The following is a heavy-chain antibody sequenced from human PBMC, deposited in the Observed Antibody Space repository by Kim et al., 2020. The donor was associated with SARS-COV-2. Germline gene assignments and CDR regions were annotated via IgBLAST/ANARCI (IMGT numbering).Heavy chain of an antibody. CDR2: ISWNGENI. CDR3: AKEKWGSSWYGNYFD. J-gene: IGHJ4*01. CDR1: GFTLGDFG. D-gene: IGHD6-13*01. Sequence: GGSLRLSCAASGFTLGDFGMHWVRQPPGKGLEWVSGISWNGENIDYADSVKGRFTISRDNDKNSLYLHMDSLRPEDTAVYYCAKEKWGSSWYGNYFD. V-gene: IGHV3-9*01.